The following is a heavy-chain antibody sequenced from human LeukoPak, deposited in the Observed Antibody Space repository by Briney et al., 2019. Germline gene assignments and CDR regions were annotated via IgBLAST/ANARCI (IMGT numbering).Heavy chain of an antibody. J-gene: IGHJ6*02. CDR3: AKDLMRIAAAGPHYYYYGMDV. CDR1: GFTFSSYG. Sequence: PGGSLRLSCAASGFTFSSYGMHWVRQAPGKGLEWVAVISYDGSNKYYADSVKGRFTISRDNSKNTLYLQMNSLRAEDTAVYYCAKDLMRIAAAGPHYYYYGMDVWGQGTTVTVSS. V-gene: IGHV3-30*18. CDR2: ISYDGSNK. D-gene: IGHD6-13*01.